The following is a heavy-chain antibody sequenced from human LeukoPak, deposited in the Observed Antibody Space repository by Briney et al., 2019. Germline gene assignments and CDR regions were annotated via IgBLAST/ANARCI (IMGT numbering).Heavy chain of an antibody. CDR1: GFTFSSYA. CDR2: ISGSGGST. V-gene: IGHV3-23*01. D-gene: IGHD3-10*01. Sequence: GSLRLSCAASGFTFSSYAMSWVRQAPGKGLEWVSAISGSGGSTYYADSVKGRFTISRDNSKNTLYLQMNSLRAEDTAVYYCAGRITMVRGVISYYYGMDVWGQGTTVTVSS. CDR3: AGRITMVRGVISYYYGMDV. J-gene: IGHJ6*02.